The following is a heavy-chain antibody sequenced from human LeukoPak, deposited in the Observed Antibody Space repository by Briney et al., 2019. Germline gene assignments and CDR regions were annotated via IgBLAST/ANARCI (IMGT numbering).Heavy chain of an antibody. CDR2: ISGSAGAT. CDR3: PKKRDNHDWLYYFDD. J-gene: IGHJ4*01. D-gene: IGHD3-9*01. Sequence: GGSLRLSCAASGGSFNNYAMSWVRQAPGRGLEWVSAISGSAGATYYPDSANGRFTISRANSNNTLFLQMNSLSAEDTAVYYCPKKRDNHDWLYYFDDWGQGPQVRVSS. V-gene: IGHV3-23*01. CDR1: GGSFNNYA.